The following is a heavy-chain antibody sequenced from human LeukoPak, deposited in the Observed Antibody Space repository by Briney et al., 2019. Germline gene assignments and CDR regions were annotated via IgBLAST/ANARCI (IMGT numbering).Heavy chain of an antibody. CDR3: ARGSSGGYNWFDP. D-gene: IGHD3-10*01. J-gene: IGHJ5*02. CDR1: GGTFSSYA. Sequence: ASVKVSCKASGGTFSSYAISWVRQGPGQGLEWMGGIIPIFGTANYAQKFQGRVTITTDESTSTAYMELSSLRSEDTAVYYCARGSSGGYNWFDPWGQGTLVTVSS. V-gene: IGHV1-69*05. CDR2: IIPIFGTA.